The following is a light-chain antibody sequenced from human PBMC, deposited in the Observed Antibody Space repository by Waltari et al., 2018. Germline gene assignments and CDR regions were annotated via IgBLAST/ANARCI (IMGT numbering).Light chain of an antibody. Sequence: EFVLTQSPGTLSLSPGERAILSCRASQSISSGYLAWYQQKPGQTPRLLIYGASIRAIGIPDRFSGSGSGTGFTLTISRLEPEDFAVYYCQQYGGSPYTFGQGTKLEIK. CDR3: QQYGGSPYT. V-gene: IGKV3-20*01. J-gene: IGKJ2*01. CDR1: QSISSGY. CDR2: GAS.